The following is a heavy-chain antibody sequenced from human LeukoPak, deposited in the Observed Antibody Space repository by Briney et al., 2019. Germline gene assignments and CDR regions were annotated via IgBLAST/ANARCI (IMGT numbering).Heavy chain of an antibody. CDR2: IYYSGST. Sequence: SETLSLTCTVSGGSVSSGSYYWSWIRQPPGKGLEWIGYIYYSGSTNYNPSLKSRVTISVDTSKNQFSLKLSSVTAADTAVYYCARDGSPYYYDSSGYPSVIFDYWGQGTLVTVSS. D-gene: IGHD3-22*01. CDR3: ARDGSPYYYDSSGYPSVIFDY. V-gene: IGHV4-61*01. CDR1: GGSVSSGSYY. J-gene: IGHJ4*02.